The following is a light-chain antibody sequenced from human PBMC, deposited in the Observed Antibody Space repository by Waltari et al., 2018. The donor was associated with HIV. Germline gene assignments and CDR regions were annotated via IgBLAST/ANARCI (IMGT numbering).Light chain of an antibody. Sequence: QSALPQPASFSGAPGQSITIPSPGSSRAVGLYKFFSCDRQSADKAPQLVLFVFTTRPAGISNRFSGSMSGNTAFLTISGLLPEDEADYFCSSYTASHTLLFGGGTRVTVL. CDR3: SSYTASHTLL. V-gene: IGLV2-14*03. J-gene: IGLJ2*01. CDR2: VFT. CDR1: SRAVGLYKF.